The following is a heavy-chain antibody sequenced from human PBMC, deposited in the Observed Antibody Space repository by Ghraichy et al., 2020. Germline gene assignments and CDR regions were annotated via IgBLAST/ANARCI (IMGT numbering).Heavy chain of an antibody. V-gene: IGHV3-23*01. CDR1: GFTFSSYA. Sequence: LSLTCAASGFTFSSYAMSWVRQAPGKGLEWVSAISGSGGSTYYADSVKGRFTISRDNSKNTLYLQMNSLRAEDTAVYYCAKDPGVVPRRWFDPWGQGTLVTVSS. CDR2: ISGSGGST. CDR3: AKDPGVVPRRWFDP. D-gene: IGHD2-15*01. J-gene: IGHJ5*02.